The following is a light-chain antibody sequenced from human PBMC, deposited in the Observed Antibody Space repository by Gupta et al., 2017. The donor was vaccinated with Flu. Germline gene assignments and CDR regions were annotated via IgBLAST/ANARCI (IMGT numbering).Light chain of an antibody. CDR1: SSDVVAYNR. CDR3: TSEAGSGNWLV. J-gene: IGLJ2*01. V-gene: IGLV2-18*02. Sequence: VTISCTGTSSDVVAYNRVYWYKQSPGTAPHLLIYEVDVRATGVPVRFSGSKSGNTASLTITGLKAEDEADYYCTSEAGSGNWLVLGGGTKLTVL. CDR2: EVD.